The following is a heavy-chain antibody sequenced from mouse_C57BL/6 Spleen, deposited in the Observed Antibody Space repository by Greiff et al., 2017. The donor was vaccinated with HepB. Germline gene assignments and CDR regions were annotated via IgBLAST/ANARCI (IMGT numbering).Heavy chain of an antibody. Sequence: QVQLQQPGAELVMPGASVKLSCKASGYTFTSYWMHWVKQRPGQGLEWIGEIDPSDSYTNYNQKFKGKSTLTVDKSSSTAYMQLSSLTSEDSAVYYCAMGGSGDYWGQGTTLTVSS. V-gene: IGHV1-69*01. CDR1: GYTFTSYW. D-gene: IGHD3-1*01. J-gene: IGHJ2*01. CDR3: AMGGSGDY. CDR2: IDPSDSYT.